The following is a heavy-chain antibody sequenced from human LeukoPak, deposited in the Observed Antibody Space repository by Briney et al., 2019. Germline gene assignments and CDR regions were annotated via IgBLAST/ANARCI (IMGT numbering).Heavy chain of an antibody. D-gene: IGHD3-10*01. CDR2: MNPKSGKT. CDR3: ARNGDFGS. CDR1: GYTFTSYG. V-gene: IGHV1-8*01. Sequence: ASVKVSCKASGYTFTSYGITWVRQAPGQGLEWMGWMNPKSGKTGYAQKFQGRVTMTKNTSINTVYMELTRLRSEDTAVYYCARNGDFGSWGQGTLVTVSS. J-gene: IGHJ4*02.